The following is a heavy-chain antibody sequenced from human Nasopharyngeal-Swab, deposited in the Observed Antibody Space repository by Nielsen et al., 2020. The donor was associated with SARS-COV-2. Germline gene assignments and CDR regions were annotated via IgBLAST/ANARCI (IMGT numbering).Heavy chain of an antibody. Sequence: GGSLRLSCVASGFTFSNYGMHWVRQAPGKGLEWVAIISYDGSNKYHADSVKGRFTISKDNSKNTLYLQMSGLRADDTAVYYCAKERFYSGSGKYPRDFDYWGQGTLVTVSS. V-gene: IGHV3-30*18. CDR2: ISYDGSNK. CDR1: GFTFSNYG. CDR3: AKERFYSGSGKYPRDFDY. J-gene: IGHJ4*02. D-gene: IGHD3-10*01.